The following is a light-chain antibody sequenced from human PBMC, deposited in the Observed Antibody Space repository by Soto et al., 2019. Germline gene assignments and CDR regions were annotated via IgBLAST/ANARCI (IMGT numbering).Light chain of an antibody. J-gene: IGLJ7*01. CDR3: SSYSSTTTYIL. V-gene: IGLV2-14*01. CDR2: EVT. CDR1: NSDIGTYNY. Sequence: QSALTQPASVSGSPGQSITISCTGSNSDIGTYNYVSWYQQHPGKAPKLIIYEVTNRPSEVSDRFSGSKSGNTDSLTISGLQSEDEAFYHCSSYSSTTTYILFGGGTQLTVL.